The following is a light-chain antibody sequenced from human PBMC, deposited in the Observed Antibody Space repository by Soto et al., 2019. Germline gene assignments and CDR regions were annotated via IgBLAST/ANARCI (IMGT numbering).Light chain of an antibody. V-gene: IGKV3-11*01. CDR3: QQRSNWPRSG. J-gene: IGKJ4*01. Sequence: EIVLTQSPATLSLSPVERATLSCRASQSVSSYLAWYQQKPGQAPRLLIYDASNRATGIPARFSGSGSGTDFTLTISSLEPEDFAVYYCQQRSNWPRSGFGGGTKVEIK. CDR2: DAS. CDR1: QSVSSY.